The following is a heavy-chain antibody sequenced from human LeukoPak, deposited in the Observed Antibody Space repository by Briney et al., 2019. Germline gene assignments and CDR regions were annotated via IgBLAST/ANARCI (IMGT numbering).Heavy chain of an antibody. D-gene: IGHD3-10*01. CDR3: ARDRQYGSGSYYANY. V-gene: IGHV3-7*01. CDR2: IKQDGSEK. Sequence: PGGSLRLSCAASGFTFSSYWMSWVRQAPGKGLEWVANIKQDGSEKYYVDSVKGRFTISRDNAKNSLYLQMNSLRAEDTAVYYCARDRQYGSGSYYANYWGQGTLVTVSS. CDR1: GFTFSSYW. J-gene: IGHJ4*02.